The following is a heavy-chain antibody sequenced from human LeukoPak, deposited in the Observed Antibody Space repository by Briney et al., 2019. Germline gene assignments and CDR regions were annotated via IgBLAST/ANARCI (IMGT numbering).Heavy chain of an antibody. CDR1: GFAFSDYY. V-gene: IGHV3-11*01. J-gene: IGHJ3*01. Sequence: PGGTLRLSCAASGFAFSDYYMGWIRQAPGKGLEWASYISNSGTTTFYADSVKGRFTISRDNAKNSLYLQMNSLRTGDTAVYYCAREGRFSSGWYAAFDLWGQGTKVTVSS. D-gene: IGHD6-19*01. CDR3: AREGRFSSGWYAAFDL. CDR2: ISNSGTTT.